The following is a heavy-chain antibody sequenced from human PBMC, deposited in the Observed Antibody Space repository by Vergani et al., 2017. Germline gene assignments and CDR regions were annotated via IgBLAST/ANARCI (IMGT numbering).Heavy chain of an antibody. CDR2: ISYDGSDK. D-gene: IGHD3-9*01. CDR1: GFTFSSYG. V-gene: IGHV3-30*18. CDR3: AKSLVKDILAGYPWGVWDI. Sequence: QVQLVESGGGVVQPGMPLRLSCAASGFTFSSYGMHWARQAPGKGLEWVAVISYDGSDKYYADSVEGRFTVSRENSKNTLYLQMNSLRAEDTAVYYCAKSLVKDILAGYPWGVWDIWGQGTMVTVCS. J-gene: IGHJ3*02.